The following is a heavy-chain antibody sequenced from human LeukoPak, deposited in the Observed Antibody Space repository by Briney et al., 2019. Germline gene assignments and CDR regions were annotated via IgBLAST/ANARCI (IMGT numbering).Heavy chain of an antibody. D-gene: IGHD3-16*01. Sequence: SETLSLTCTVSGGSISSYYWGWIRQPPGKGLEWIGYIYYSGSTNYNPSLKSRVTISVDTSKNQFSLNLSSVTAADTAVYYCARFGSLREPIHDYWGQGTLVTVSS. CDR1: GGSISSYY. J-gene: IGHJ4*02. CDR3: ARFGSLREPIHDY. CDR2: IYYSGST. V-gene: IGHV4-59*01.